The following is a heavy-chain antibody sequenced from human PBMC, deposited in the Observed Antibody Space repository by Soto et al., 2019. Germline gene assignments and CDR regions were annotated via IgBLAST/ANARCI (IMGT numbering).Heavy chain of an antibody. J-gene: IGHJ4*02. CDR1: GFTFSDYY. D-gene: IGHD4-4*01. Sequence: QVQLVVSGGGLVKPGGSLRISCAASGFTFSDYYISWIRQAPGKGLEWVSYISSSGSIIYYADSVKGRFTISRDNAKNSLYLQMNTLRAEDTAVYYCARAGYDSNYYAVTPLSAGHCWGQVTLVTVAS. CDR2: ISSSGSII. CDR3: ARAGYDSNYYAVTPLSAGHC. V-gene: IGHV3-11*01.